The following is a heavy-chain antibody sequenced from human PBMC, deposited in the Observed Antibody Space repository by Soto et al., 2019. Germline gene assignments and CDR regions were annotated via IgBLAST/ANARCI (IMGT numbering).Heavy chain of an antibody. J-gene: IGHJ4*02. CDR1: GYTFTSYG. V-gene: IGHV1-18*01. CDR2: ISGSNGNT. D-gene: IGHD6-13*01. Sequence: QVQLVQSGAEVKKPGASVKVSCKASGYTFTSYGWVRQAPGQGLEWMGWISGSNGNTNYAQKLQGRVTMTTDTSTSTAFNELRSLRSADTAVYYCARVRAAPGSYYFDYWGQGTLVTVSS. CDR3: ARVRAAPGSYYFDY.